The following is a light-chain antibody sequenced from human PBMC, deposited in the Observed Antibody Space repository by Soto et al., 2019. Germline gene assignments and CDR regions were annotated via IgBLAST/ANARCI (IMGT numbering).Light chain of an antibody. CDR3: QQYNSYTPT. V-gene: IGKV1-5*01. CDR1: QSVSTW. Sequence: DIQMTQSPSLVSAVVRDRVTITCRASQSVSTWLAWYQQRPGRAPQMLVHGASVLESGVSSRFSGSGSGRQFTLTISSLQSEDVATYICQQYNSYTPTFGPGTKVEI. J-gene: IGKJ1*01. CDR2: GAS.